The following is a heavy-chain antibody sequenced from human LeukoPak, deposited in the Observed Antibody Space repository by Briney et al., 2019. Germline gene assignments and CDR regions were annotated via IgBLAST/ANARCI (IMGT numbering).Heavy chain of an antibody. J-gene: IGHJ6*04. V-gene: IGHV3-21*01. D-gene: IGHD6-13*01. CDR1: GFTFSTYS. Sequence: GGSLRLSCAASGFTFSTYSMNWVRQAPGKGLEWVSSISSSSSYIYYADSVKGRFTISRDNAKNSLYLQMNSLRAEDTAVYYCARDKVRAASDVWSKGTTVTVSS. CDR3: ARDKVRAASDV. CDR2: ISSSSSYI.